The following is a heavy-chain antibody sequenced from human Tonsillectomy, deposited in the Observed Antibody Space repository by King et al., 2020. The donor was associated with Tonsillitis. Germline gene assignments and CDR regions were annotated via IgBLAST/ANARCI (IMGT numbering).Heavy chain of an antibody. CDR1: GYTFTGYY. V-gene: IGHV1-2*02. CDR3: ARHLNPYGDYGYYYYGIDV. CDR2: INPNSVVT. Sequence: VQLVESGAEVKKPGASVKVSCKASGYTFTGYYMHWVRQAPGQGLEWMGWINPNSVVTDCAQKFQGRVTMSRDTSISTAYMELSRLRSDDTAVDYCARHLNPYGDYGYYYYGIDVWGQGTTVTVSS. D-gene: IGHD4-17*01. J-gene: IGHJ6*02.